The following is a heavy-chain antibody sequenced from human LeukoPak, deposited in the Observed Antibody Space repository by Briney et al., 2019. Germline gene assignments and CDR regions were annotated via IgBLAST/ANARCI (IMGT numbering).Heavy chain of an antibody. CDR1: GGTFSSYA. CDR3: ARDPEPRSYCRSTSCAESWPTHHY. D-gene: IGHD2-2*01. CDR2: IIPIFGTA. J-gene: IGHJ4*02. V-gene: IGHV1-69*06. Sequence: GSSVKVSCKASGGTFSSYAIRWVRQAPGHGLEWMGGIIPIFGTANYAQKFQGRVTITADKSTSTDYMELSSLRSEDMAVDYCARDPEPRSYCRSTSCAESWPTHHYWGQGTLVTVSS.